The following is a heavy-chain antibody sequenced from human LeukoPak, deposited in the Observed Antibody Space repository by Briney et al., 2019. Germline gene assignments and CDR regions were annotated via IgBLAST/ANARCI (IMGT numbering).Heavy chain of an antibody. CDR2: IKSDGSTT. CDR3: ARVVDTHFDY. V-gene: IGHV3-74*01. D-gene: IGHD5-18*01. J-gene: IGHJ4*02. CDR1: GFTFSSHW. Sequence: QPGGSLRLFCAASGFTFSSHWMHWVPQAPGKGLVWVSRIKSDGSTTTYAEYVKGRFTIPRDNAKNTLYLQMNSLRAEDTAVYYCARVVDTHFDYCGQGTLVTVSS.